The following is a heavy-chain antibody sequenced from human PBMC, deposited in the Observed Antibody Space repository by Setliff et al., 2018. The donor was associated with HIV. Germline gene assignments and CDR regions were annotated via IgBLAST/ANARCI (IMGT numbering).Heavy chain of an antibody. D-gene: IGHD3-3*01. CDR3: ARDNPHFGVASSYYYGMDV. CDR1: DDPISSYY. V-gene: IGHV4-4*07. CDR2: LYVSGDT. Sequence: SETLSLTCYVTDDPISSYYWSWVRQPAGKGLEWIGRLYVSGDTNYNPSLKSRVTMSLDTSKNQFSLKLTSVTAADTAVYYCARDNPHFGVASSYYYGMDVWGQGTTVTVSS. J-gene: IGHJ6*02.